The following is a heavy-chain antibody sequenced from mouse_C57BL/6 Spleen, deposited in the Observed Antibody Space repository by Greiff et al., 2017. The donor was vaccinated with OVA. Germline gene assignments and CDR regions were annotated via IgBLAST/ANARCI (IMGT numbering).Heavy chain of an antibody. Sequence: QVHVKQPGAELVKPGASVKLSCKASGYTFTSYWMHWVKQRPGQGLEWIGMIHPNSGSTNYNEKFKSKATLTVDKSSSTAYMQLSSLTSEDSAVYYCARGGFITTVVVFDYWGQGTTLTVSS. CDR1: GYTFTSYW. J-gene: IGHJ2*01. CDR2: IHPNSGST. V-gene: IGHV1-64*01. D-gene: IGHD1-1*01. CDR3: ARGGFITTVVVFDY.